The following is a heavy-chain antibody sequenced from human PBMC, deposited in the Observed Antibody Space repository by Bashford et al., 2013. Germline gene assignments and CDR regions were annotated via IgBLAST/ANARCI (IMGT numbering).Heavy chain of an antibody. D-gene: IGHD5/OR15-5a*01. J-gene: IGHJ4*02. V-gene: IGHV1-2*02. CDR2: INSNDGRT. CDR3: ARSHSVSSANYFDY. Sequence: WVRQAPGQGPEWMGWINSNDGRTIYAQKFQGRVTMTRDTSISTAYMELTSLRSDDTAVYSCARSHSVSSANYFDYWGQGTLVTVSS.